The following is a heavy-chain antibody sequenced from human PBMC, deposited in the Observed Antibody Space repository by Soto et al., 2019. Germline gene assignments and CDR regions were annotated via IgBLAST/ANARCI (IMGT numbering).Heavy chain of an antibody. CDR3: NTDAAVAIDY. CDR2: IKSKTDGGTT. V-gene: IGHV3-15*01. CDR1: GLTFSNSW. J-gene: IGHJ4*02. Sequence: PGGSLRLSCAASGLTFSNSWMSWVRHAPGKGLEWVGRIKSKTDGGTTDYAAPVKGRFTISRDDSKNTLYLQMNSLKTEDTAVYYCNTDAAVAIDYWGQGTLVTVSS. D-gene: IGHD6-19*01.